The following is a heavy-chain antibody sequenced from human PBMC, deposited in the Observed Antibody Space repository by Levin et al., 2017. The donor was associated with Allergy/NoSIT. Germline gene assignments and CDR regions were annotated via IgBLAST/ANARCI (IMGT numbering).Heavy chain of an antibody. V-gene: IGHV4-39*01. CDR2: IYYSGST. Sequence: SETLSLTCTVSGGSISSSSYYWGWIRQPPGKGLEWIGSIYYSGSTYYNPSLKSRVTISVDTSKNQFSLKLSSVTAADTAVYYCARRRGYSGYAPWGAFDIWGQGTMVTVSS. J-gene: IGHJ3*02. CDR1: GGSISSSSYY. CDR3: ARRRGYSGYAPWGAFDI. D-gene: IGHD5-12*01.